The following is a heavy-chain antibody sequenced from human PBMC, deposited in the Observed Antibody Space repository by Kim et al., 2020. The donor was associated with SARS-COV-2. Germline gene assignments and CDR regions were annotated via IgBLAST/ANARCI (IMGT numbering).Heavy chain of an antibody. CDR1: GASISSSGYY. D-gene: IGHD2-2*02. V-gene: IGHV4-39*01. J-gene: IGHJ4*02. CDR3: ARNFRGTSIRFLWLFQFDY. Sequence: SETLSLTCTVSGASISSSGYYWGWIRQPPGKGLEWIGSVYYTGSTYYNPSLKSGVTIAVDTSKNQFSLRLSSVTAADTAVYYCARNFRGTSIRFLWLFQFDYWGQGTLVTVSS. CDR2: VYYTGST.